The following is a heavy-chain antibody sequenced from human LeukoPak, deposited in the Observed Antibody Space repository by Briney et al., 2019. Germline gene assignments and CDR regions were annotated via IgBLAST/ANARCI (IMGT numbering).Heavy chain of an antibody. CDR2: INYSGGS. CDR1: GGSLSGFY. J-gene: IGHJ4*02. V-gene: IGHV4-59*08. D-gene: IGHD6-19*01. Sequence: PSETLSLTCTVSGGSLSGFYWSWIRQSPGKGLEWIGYINYSGGSGYSPSLKSRVTMSVDRSRNQLSLKLNSVTAADTAVYYCARRVVAVAGEDYFDYWGQGTLVTVSS. CDR3: ARRVVAVAGEDYFDY.